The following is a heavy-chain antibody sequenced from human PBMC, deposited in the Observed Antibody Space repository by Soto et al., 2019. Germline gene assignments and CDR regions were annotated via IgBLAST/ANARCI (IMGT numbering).Heavy chain of an antibody. D-gene: IGHD1-7*01. Sequence: SETLSLTCAVYGGSFSGYYWSWIRQPPGKGLEWIGEINHSGSTNYNPSLKSRVTISVDTSKNQFSLKLSSVTAADTAVYYCARGARRAGTTRKNYYYYYMDVWGKGTTVNVS. CDR2: INHSGST. V-gene: IGHV4-34*01. J-gene: IGHJ6*03. CDR3: ARGARRAGTTRKNYYYYYMDV. CDR1: GGSFSGYY.